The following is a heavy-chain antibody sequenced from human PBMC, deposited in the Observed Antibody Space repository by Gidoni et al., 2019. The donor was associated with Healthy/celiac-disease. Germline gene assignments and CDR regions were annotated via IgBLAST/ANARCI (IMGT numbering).Heavy chain of an antibody. D-gene: IGHD3-22*01. V-gene: IGHV3-30*18. CDR3: AKDRFGHDSSGYMDY. CDR2: ISYDGSNK. Sequence: SSYGMHWVRQAPGKGLEWVAVISYDGSNKYYADSVKGRFTISRDNSKNTLYLQMNSLRAEDTAVYYCAKDRFGHDSSGYMDYWGQGTLVTVSS. J-gene: IGHJ4*02. CDR1: SSYG.